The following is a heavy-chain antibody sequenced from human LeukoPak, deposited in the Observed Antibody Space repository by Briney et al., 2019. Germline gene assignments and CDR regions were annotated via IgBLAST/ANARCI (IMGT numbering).Heavy chain of an antibody. Sequence: GGSLRFSRVASGFTLSSYGMHWVRQAPGKGLEWVAVISYDGSNKYYADSVKGRFTISRDNAKNSLYLQMNSLRAEDTAVYYCARGFRGWYAEGFDYWGQGTLVTVSS. CDR2: ISYDGSNK. D-gene: IGHD6-19*01. V-gene: IGHV3-30*03. J-gene: IGHJ4*02. CDR3: ARGFRGWYAEGFDY. CDR1: GFTLSSYG.